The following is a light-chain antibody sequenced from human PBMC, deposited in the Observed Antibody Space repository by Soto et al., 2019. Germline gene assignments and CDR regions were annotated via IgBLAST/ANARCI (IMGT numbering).Light chain of an antibody. J-gene: IGKJ4*01. Sequence: EIVLTQSPATLSLSPGERATLSCRASQSVTTYLAWYQQKPGQAPRLLIYDASNRATGIPARFSGSGSGTDFTLTISSLEPEDCAVYYCQQRSKWPLTFGGGTKVEI. V-gene: IGKV3-11*01. CDR2: DAS. CDR1: QSVTTY. CDR3: QQRSKWPLT.